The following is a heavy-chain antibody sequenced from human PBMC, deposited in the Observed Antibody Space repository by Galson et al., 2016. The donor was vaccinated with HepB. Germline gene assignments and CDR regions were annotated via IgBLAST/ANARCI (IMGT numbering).Heavy chain of an antibody. J-gene: IGHJ6*04. V-gene: IGHV3-11*01. CDR1: GFAFSDYN. Sequence: SLRLSCAASGFAFSDYNMTWLRQPPGKGLEWVSDISSSGTSLRYADSVKGRFTISRDNAMNSLSLHMNSLRAEDTAVYYCARQGMTYSHSYPYYYYGLDVWRAGTTVTRPS. D-gene: IGHD6-6*01. CDR2: ISSSGTSL. CDR3: ARQGMTYSHSYPYYYYGLDV.